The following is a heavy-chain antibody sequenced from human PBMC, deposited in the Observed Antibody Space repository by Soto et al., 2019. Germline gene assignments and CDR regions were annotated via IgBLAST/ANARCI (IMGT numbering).Heavy chain of an antibody. Sequence: PSETLSLTCTVSGGSIGSYYWSWIRQPPGKGLEWIGYIYHSGSATYNPSLRGRVTISVDTPNNQFSLKLSSVTAADTAVYYCARGRIQLWYPFDYWGQGTLVTVSS. V-gene: IGHV4-59*01. D-gene: IGHD5-18*01. CDR3: ARGRIQLWYPFDY. CDR1: GGSIGSYY. J-gene: IGHJ4*02. CDR2: IYHSGSA.